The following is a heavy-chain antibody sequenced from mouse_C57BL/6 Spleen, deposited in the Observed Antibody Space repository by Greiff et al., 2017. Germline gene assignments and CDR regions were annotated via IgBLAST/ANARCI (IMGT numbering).Heavy chain of an antibody. D-gene: IGHD1-1*01. CDR2: IDPSDSYT. J-gene: IGHJ1*03. Sequence: QVQLQQPGAELVKPGASVKLSCKASGYTFTSYWMPWVKQRPGQGLEWIGEIDPSDSYTNYNQKFKGKATLTVDTSSSTAYMQLSSLTSEDSAVYYCARSYYYGSSYYWYFDVWGTGTTVTVSS. CDR3: ARSYYYGSSYYWYFDV. V-gene: IGHV1-50*01. CDR1: GYTFTSYW.